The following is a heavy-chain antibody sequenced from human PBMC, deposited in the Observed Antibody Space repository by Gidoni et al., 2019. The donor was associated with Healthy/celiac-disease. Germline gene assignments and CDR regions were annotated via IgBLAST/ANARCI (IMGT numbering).Heavy chain of an antibody. CDR3: ARTKTGYCSGGSCPRALDY. Sequence: QVQLQQWGAGLLKPSETLSLTCAVSGGSFSGYYWSWIRQPPGKGLEWIGEINHSGSTNYNPSLKSRVTISVDTSKNQFSLKLSSVTAADTAVYYCARTKTGYCSGGSCPRALDYWGQGTLVTVSS. CDR2: INHSGST. CDR1: GGSFSGYY. V-gene: IGHV4-34*01. J-gene: IGHJ4*02. D-gene: IGHD2-15*01.